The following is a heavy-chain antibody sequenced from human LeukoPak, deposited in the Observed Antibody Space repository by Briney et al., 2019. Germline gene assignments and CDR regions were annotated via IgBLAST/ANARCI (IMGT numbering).Heavy chain of an antibody. D-gene: IGHD6-13*01. CDR1: GYTFPNFG. J-gene: IGHJ6*03. CDR2: ISPNGGNT. Sequence: AAVKVSCRASGYTFPNFGITWVRHAPGQGLEWMGWISPNGGNTKSAQKFQGRVTMTTDTSTSTAYMELRSLRSDDTAVYYCARQGVTAAENNYFYYYMDFWGKGTTVTVSS. CDR3: ARQGVTAAENNYFYYYMDF. V-gene: IGHV1-18*01.